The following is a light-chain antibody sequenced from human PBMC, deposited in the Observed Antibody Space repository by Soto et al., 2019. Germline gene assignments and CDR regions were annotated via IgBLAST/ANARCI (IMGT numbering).Light chain of an antibody. J-gene: IGLJ1*01. CDR1: SSDVGGYNY. CDR3: SSYTSSSTLYV. CDR2: DVS. Sequence: QSALTQPASVSGSPGQSITISCTGTSSDVGGYNYVSWYQQYPGKAPKLMIYDVSNRSSGISNRFSGSKSGNTASLTIAGLQAEAEADYYCSSYTSSSTLYVFGTGNKLTVL. V-gene: IGLV2-14*01.